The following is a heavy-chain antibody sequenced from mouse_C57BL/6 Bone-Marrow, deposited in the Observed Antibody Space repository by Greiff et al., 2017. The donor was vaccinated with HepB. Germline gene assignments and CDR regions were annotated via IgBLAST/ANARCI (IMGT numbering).Heavy chain of an antibody. J-gene: IGHJ3*01. CDR1: GYTFTSYT. Sequence: VQLVESGAELARPGASVKMSCKASGYTFTSYTMHWVKQRPGQGLEWIGYINPSSGYTKYNQKFKDKATLTADKSSSTAYMQLSSLTSEDSAVYYCASGYYGSSYWFAYWGQGTLVTVSA. CDR2: INPSSGYT. V-gene: IGHV1-4*01. D-gene: IGHD1-1*01. CDR3: ASGYYGSSYWFAY.